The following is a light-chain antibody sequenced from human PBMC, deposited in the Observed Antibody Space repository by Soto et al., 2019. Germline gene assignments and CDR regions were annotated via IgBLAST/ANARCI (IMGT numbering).Light chain of an antibody. CDR2: AAS. CDR1: QGITSY. CDR3: QQRYRDPLT. J-gene: IGKJ4*01. Sequence: IQVTQSPSSLSASVGDRVTITCRASQGITSYFAWYQQKPGKAPKLLIYAASALPTGVSSRFSGSGYGTDFALSISNLQPEDFATYFCQQRYRDPLTFGGGPTVEF. V-gene: IGKV1-9*01.